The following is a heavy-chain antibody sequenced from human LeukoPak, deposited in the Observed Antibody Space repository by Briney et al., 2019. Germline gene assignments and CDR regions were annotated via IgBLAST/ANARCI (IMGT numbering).Heavy chain of an antibody. J-gene: IGHJ4*02. CDR3: ARGLRANGY. D-gene: IGHD1-1*01. CDR2: IYTSGST. Sequence: PSETLSLTCTVSGGSISSGSYYWSWIRQPAGKGLEWIGRIYTSGSTNYNPSLKSRVTISVDTSKNQFSLKLSSVTAADTAVYYCARGLRANGYWGQGTLVTVSS. V-gene: IGHV4-61*02. CDR1: GGSISSGSYY.